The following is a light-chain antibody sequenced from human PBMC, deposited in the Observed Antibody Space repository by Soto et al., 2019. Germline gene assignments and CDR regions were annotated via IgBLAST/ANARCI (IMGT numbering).Light chain of an antibody. V-gene: IGKV1-6*01. CDR2: AAS. Sequence: AIQMTQSPSSLSASVGDRVTITCRASQGIKNDLGWYQQKPGKAPKLLIYAASSLQSGVPSRFIGSGSGTDFTLTISSLQPEDFATYYGLQDYNYPWTFGQGTKVEIK. CDR3: LQDYNYPWT. CDR1: QGIKND. J-gene: IGKJ1*01.